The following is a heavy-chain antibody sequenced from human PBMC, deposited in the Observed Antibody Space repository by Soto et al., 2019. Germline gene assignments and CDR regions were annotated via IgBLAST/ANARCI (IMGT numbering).Heavy chain of an antibody. CDR3: ACWFGELLDNYYYYGMDV. CDR1: GGSISSSSYY. V-gene: IGHV4-39*01. Sequence: QLQLQESGPGLVKPSETLSLTCTVSGGSISSSSYYWGWIRQPPGKGLEWIGSIYYSGSTYYNPSLKSRVTISVDTSKNQFSLKLSSVTAADTAVYYCACWFGELLDNYYYYGMDVWGQGTTVTVSS. J-gene: IGHJ6*02. CDR2: IYYSGST. D-gene: IGHD3-10*01.